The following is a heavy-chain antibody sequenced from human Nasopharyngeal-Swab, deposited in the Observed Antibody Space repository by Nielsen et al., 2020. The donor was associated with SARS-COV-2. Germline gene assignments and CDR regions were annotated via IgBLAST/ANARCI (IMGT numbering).Heavy chain of an antibody. Sequence: SETLSLTCTVSGGSISSGGYYWSWIRQHPGKGLEWIAYISYSGSTDYNSSLKSRPSISVDTSKNQFSLQLSSVTAADTAVYYCATGDDYYNDYWGQGTLVTVSS. CDR2: ISYSGST. J-gene: IGHJ4*02. CDR3: ATGDDYYNDY. CDR1: GGSISSGGYY. V-gene: IGHV4-31*03. D-gene: IGHD5-24*01.